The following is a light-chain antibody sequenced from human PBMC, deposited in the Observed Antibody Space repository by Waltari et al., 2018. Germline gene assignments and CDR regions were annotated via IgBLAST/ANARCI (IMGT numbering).Light chain of an antibody. CDR2: EVS. J-gene: IGLJ2*01. CDR3: SSYAGSNDVA. CDR1: SSDVGVYNY. V-gene: IGLV2-8*01. Sequence: QSALTQPPSASGSPGQSVTISCTGTSSDVGVYNYVSWYQQHPGKAPKLMIYEVSKRPAGVPDRFFGSKSGNTASLTVSGLQAEDEADYYCSSYAGSNDVAFGGGTKLSVL.